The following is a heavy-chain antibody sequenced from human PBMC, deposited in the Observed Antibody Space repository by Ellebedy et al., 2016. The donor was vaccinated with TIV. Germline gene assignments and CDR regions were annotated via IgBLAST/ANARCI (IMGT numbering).Heavy chain of an antibody. V-gene: IGHV3-23*01. CDR2: ISDSGDNT. Sequence: GESLKISCAASGFTFSTYAMSWVRQAPGKGLEWVSGISDSGDNTYYADSVKGRFTISRDNSKNTLYLQMKRLRAEDTAVYYCAKCRATSRYYGAFDIWGQGTMVTVSS. D-gene: IGHD1-26*01. CDR3: AKCRATSRYYGAFDI. CDR1: GFTFSTYA. J-gene: IGHJ3*02.